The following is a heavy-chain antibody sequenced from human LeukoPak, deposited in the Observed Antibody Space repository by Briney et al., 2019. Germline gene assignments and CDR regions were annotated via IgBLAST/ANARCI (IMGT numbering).Heavy chain of an antibody. CDR2: INPNSGGT. V-gene: IGHV1-2*02. CDR3: ARDRPIAMVRGVIPDY. Sequence: ASVKVSCKASGYTFNGYYMHWVRQAPGQGLEWMGWINPNSGGTNYAQKFQGRVTMTRDTSISTVYMELSRLRSDDTAVYYCARDRPIAMVRGVIPDYWGQGTLVTVSS. D-gene: IGHD3-10*01. CDR1: GYTFNGYY. J-gene: IGHJ4*02.